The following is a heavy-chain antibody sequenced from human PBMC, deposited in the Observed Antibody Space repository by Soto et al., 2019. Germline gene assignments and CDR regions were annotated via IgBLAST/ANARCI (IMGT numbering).Heavy chain of an antibody. Sequence: GASVKVSCKASGYTFTSYDINWVRQATGQGLEWMGWTNPNSGNTGYAQKFQGRVTMTRNTSISTAYMELSSLRSEDTAVYYCARGPESNSDDYYYYMDVWGKGTTVTVSS. V-gene: IGHV1-8*01. J-gene: IGHJ6*03. CDR1: GYTFTSYD. CDR2: TNPNSGNT. CDR3: ARGPESNSDDYYYYMDV. D-gene: IGHD4-4*01.